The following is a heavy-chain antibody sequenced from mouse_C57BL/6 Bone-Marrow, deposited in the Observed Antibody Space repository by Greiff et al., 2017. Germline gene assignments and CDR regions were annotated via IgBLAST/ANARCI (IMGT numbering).Heavy chain of an antibody. J-gene: IGHJ2*01. V-gene: IGHV1-81*01. Sequence: VKVVESGAELARPGASVKLSCKASGYTFTSYGISWVKQGTGQGLEWIGEIYPRSGNTYYNEKFKGKATLTADKSSSTAYMELRSLTSEDSAVYFCASPLGSTYFDYWGQGTTLTVSS. CDR2: IYPRSGNT. CDR1: GYTFTSYG. D-gene: IGHD3-1*01. CDR3: ASPLGSTYFDY.